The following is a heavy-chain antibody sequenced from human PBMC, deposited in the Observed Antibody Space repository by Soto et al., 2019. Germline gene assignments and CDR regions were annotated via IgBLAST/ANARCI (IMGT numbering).Heavy chain of an antibody. Sequence: EVQLLESGGGLVQPGGSLRLSCAASGFKFSSFVMSWVRQAPGKGLEWVSGISSSGGSTFYADSVKGRCTISRDNSNNTLYLQMRSLRAEATAVYYCARVAGSSGWYVWLGAMYYFDYWGQGALVTVSS. CDR3: ARVAGSSGWYVWLGAMYYFDY. D-gene: IGHD6-19*01. V-gene: IGHV3-23*01. CDR1: GFKFSSFV. CDR2: ISSSGGST. J-gene: IGHJ4*02.